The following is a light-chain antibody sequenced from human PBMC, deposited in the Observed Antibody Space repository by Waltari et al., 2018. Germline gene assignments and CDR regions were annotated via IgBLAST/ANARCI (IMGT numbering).Light chain of an antibody. CDR2: NHY. CDR3: GTWYIFLSSNV. Sequence: QSVLTQPPSVSAAPGQKVTISCSGSSSNIGDNSVSWYQQLPGTAPKLLIYNHYKLPSVFPARFSCSKSVTSATLGITVLQTVDVADYFFGTWYIFLSSNVFGSCSNVTVL. CDR1: SSNIGDNS. V-gene: IGLV1-51*01. J-gene: IGLJ6*01.